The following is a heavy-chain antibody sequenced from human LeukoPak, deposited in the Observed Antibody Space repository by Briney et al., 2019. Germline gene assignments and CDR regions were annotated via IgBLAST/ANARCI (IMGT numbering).Heavy chain of an antibody. CDR3: ARGHTYYDYVWGSSPFDY. CDR2: IYYSGST. CDR1: GGSISSGDYY. Sequence: SQTLSLTCTLSGGSISSGDYYWSWIRQPPGKGLEWIGYIYYSGSTYYNPSLKSRVTISVDTSKNQFSLKLSSVTAADTAVYYCARGHTYYDYVWGSSPFDYWGQGTLVTVSS. V-gene: IGHV4-30-4*08. D-gene: IGHD3-16*01. J-gene: IGHJ4*02.